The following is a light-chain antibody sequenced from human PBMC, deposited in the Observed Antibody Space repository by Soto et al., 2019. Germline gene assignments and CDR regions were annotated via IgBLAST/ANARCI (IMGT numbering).Light chain of an antibody. Sequence: EKVMTQSPATLSVSPGERATLSCRASQSVSIYSAWYQQQPGQAPTLLIYEASMRATGIPARFSGSGSGTEFTLTISSLQSEDFAVYYCQQYNTWPPTFGQGTKVEIK. V-gene: IGKV3-15*01. CDR2: EAS. CDR3: QQYNTWPPT. J-gene: IGKJ1*01. CDR1: QSVSIY.